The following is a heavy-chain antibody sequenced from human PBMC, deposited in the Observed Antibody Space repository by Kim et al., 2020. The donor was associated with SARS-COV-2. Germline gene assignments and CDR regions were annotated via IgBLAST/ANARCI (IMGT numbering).Heavy chain of an antibody. CDR1: GGSISSYY. CDR2: IYYSGST. CDR3: ARIPLNGYYGMDV. J-gene: IGHJ6*02. D-gene: IGHD2-2*02. Sequence: SETLSLTCSVSGGSISSYYWSWIRQPPGKGLEWIGYIYYSGSTNYNPSLKSRVTISVDTSKNQFSLKLSSVTAADTAVYYCARIPLNGYYGMDVWGQGTTVTVS. V-gene: IGHV4-59*08.